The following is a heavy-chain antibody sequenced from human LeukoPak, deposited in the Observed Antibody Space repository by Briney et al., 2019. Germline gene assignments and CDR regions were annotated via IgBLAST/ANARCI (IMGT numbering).Heavy chain of an antibody. CDR1: GGSISSGDSY. CDR3: ARNIVVVVAALYYFDY. J-gene: IGHJ4*02. CDR2: IYYSGST. D-gene: IGHD2-15*01. V-gene: IGHV4-30-4*01. Sequence: SQTLSLTCTVSGGSISSGDSYWSWIRQPPGKGLEWIGYIYYSGSTYYNPSLKSRVTISVDTSKNQFSLKLSSVTAADTAVYYCARNIVVVVAALYYFDYWGQGTLVTVSS.